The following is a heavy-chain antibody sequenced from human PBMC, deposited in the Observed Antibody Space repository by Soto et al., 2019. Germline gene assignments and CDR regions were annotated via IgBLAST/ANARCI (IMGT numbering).Heavy chain of an antibody. CDR1: GGTFSSYA. D-gene: IGHD3-22*01. CDR2: IIPIFGTA. V-gene: IGHV1-69*13. J-gene: IGHJ4*02. CDR3: ARVRYYYDSSGYYYEDPLDY. Sequence: GASVKVSCKASGGTFSSYAISWVRQAPGQGLEWMGGIIPIFGTANYAQKFQGRVTITADESTSTAYMELSSLRSEDTAVYYCARVRYYYDSSGYYYEDPLDYWGQGTLVTVSS.